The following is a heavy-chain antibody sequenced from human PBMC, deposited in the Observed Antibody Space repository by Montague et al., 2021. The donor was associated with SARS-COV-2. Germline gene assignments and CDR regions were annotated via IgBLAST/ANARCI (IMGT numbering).Heavy chain of an antibody. CDR1: GGSFSGYY. J-gene: IGHJ6*02. Sequence: SETLSLTCAVHGGSFSGYYWSWIRQPPGKGLEWIGEINHSGSTNYNPSLKSRVTISVDTSKNQFSLKLSSVTAADTAVYYCARGRILRTQWFAYYYYGMDVWGRGTTVTVSS. CDR2: INHSGST. CDR3: ARGRILRTQWFAYYYYGMDV. D-gene: IGHD3-9*01. V-gene: IGHV4-34*01.